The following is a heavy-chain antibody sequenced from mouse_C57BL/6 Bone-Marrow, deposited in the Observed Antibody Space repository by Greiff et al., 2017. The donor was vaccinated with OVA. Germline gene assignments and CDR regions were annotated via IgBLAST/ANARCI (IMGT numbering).Heavy chain of an antibody. V-gene: IGHV1-64*01. CDR1: GYTFTSYW. CDR2: IHPNSGST. D-gene: IGHD2-1*01. CDR3: AREGNYHYYYAMDC. J-gene: IGHJ4*01. Sequence: VQLQQSGAELVKPGASVKLSCKASGYTFTSYWMHWVKQRPGQGLEWIGIIHPNSGSTNYNEKFKSKATLTVDKSSSTAYMQLSSLTSEDSAVYYCAREGNYHYYYAMDCWGQGTSVTVSS.